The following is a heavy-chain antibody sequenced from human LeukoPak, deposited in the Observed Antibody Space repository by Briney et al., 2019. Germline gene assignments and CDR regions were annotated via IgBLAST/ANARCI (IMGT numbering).Heavy chain of an antibody. J-gene: IGHJ4*02. D-gene: IGHD4-11*01. CDR2: INSDGSRT. CDR1: GFTFSSYW. Sequence: GGSLRLSCAASGFTFSSYWVHWVRQAPGKGLMWVSRINSDGSRTTYADSVRGRFTISRDNAKSTLYLQMNSLRAEDTAVHYCARVRDDYTYFDCWGQGTLVTVSS. V-gene: IGHV3-74*01. CDR3: ARVRDDYTYFDC.